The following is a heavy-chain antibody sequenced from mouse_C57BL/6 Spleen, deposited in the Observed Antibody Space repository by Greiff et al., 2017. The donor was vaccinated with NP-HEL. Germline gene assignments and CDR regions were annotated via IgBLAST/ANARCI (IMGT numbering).Heavy chain of an antibody. CDR3: ARSDYYGSRNFDY. D-gene: IGHD1-1*01. J-gene: IGHJ2*01. CDR1: GYTFTSYW. Sequence: VQLQQPGAELVRPGSSVKLSCKASGYTFTSYWMHWVKQRPIQGLEWIGNIDPSDSETHYNQKFKDKATLTVDKSSSTAYMQLSSLTSEDSAVYYCARSDYYGSRNFDYWGQGTTLTVSS. V-gene: IGHV1-52*01. CDR2: IDPSDSET.